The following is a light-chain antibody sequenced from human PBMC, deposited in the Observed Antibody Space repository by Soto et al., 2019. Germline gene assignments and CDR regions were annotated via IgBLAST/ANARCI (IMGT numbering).Light chain of an antibody. J-gene: IGLJ1*01. CDR3: SSYTSSNIDYV. CDR2: EVS. Sequence: QSALTQPASVSGSPGQSITISCTGTSSDVGGYNYVSWYQQHPDKAPKLMIYEVSNRPSGVSNRFSGSKSSNTASLTISGLQAEDEADYYCSSYTSSNIDYVFGTGTKVTVL. V-gene: IGLV2-14*01. CDR1: SSDVGGYNY.